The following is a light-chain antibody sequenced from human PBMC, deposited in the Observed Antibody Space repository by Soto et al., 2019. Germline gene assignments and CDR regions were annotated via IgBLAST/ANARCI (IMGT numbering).Light chain of an antibody. CDR1: SSDVGGYNS. CDR2: DVT. J-gene: IGLJ2*01. V-gene: IGLV2-11*01. Sequence: QSALTQPRSVSGSPGQSVTISCTGTSSDVGGYNSVSWYQHHPGKAPKLMIYDVTKRPSGVPDRFSGSKSGNTASPTISGLQAEDEADYYCCSYAGSRVVFGGGTKLTVL. CDR3: CSYAGSRVV.